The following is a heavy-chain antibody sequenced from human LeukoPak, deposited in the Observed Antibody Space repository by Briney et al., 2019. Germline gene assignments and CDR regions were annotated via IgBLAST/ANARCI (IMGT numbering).Heavy chain of an antibody. CDR2: ISVSGGT. D-gene: IGHD6-13*01. CDR3: ARPSYSSSWYSFYYGMDV. V-gene: IGHV3-23*01. Sequence: PGGSLRLSCAASGFTFTTYAMSWVRQAPGKGLEWVSAISVSGGTYYADSVKGRFTISRDNAKNSLYLQMNSLRAEDTAVYYCARPSYSSSWYSFYYGMDVWGQGTTVTVSS. J-gene: IGHJ6*02. CDR1: GFTFTTYA.